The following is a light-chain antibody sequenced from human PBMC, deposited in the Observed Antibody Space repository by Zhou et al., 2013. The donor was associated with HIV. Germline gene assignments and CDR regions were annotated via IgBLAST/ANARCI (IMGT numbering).Light chain of an antibody. Sequence: EIVLTQSPGTLSLSPGERASLSCRASQSVSSNYFAWYQQKPGQAPRLLIYGASSRASGIPDRFSGSGSGTDFTLTITRVEPEDSAVYYCQQYGGAPLFTFGPGTKVDIK. V-gene: IGKV3-20*01. CDR2: GAS. CDR1: QSVSSNY. CDR3: QQYGGAPLFT. J-gene: IGKJ3*01.